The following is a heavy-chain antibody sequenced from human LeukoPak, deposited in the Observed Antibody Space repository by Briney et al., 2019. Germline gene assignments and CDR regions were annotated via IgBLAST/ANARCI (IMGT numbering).Heavy chain of an antibody. CDR1: SGSFSGYY. CDR2: INHSGST. CDR3: ARGSGLWFGELFFDY. V-gene: IGHV4-34*01. D-gene: IGHD3-10*01. J-gene: IGHJ4*02. Sequence: SETLSLTCAVYSGSFSGYYWSWIRQPPGKGLEWIGEINHSGSTNYNPSLKSRVTISVNTSKNQFSLKLSSVTAADTAVYYCARGSGLWFGELFFDYWGQGTLVTVSS.